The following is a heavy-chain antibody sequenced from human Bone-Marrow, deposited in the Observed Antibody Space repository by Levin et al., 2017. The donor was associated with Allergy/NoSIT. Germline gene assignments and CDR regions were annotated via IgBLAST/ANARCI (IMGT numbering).Heavy chain of an antibody. D-gene: IGHD2-2*03. J-gene: IGHJ6*02. CDR3: AREIHGNCSSTSCYLAYGMDV. CDR2: IIPIFGTA. CDR1: GGTFSSYA. Sequence: SVKVSCKASGGTFSSYAISWVRQAPGQGLEWMGGIIPIFGTANYAQKFQGRVTITADKSTSTAYMELSSLRSEDTAVYYCAREIHGNCSSTSCYLAYGMDVWGQGTTVTVSS. V-gene: IGHV1-69*06.